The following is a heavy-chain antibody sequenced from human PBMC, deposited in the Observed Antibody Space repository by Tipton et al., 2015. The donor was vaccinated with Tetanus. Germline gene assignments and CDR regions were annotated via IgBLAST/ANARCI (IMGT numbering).Heavy chain of an antibody. D-gene: IGHD5-24*01. Sequence: TLSLTCSVSRGPISSYYWSWIRQPAEKGLEWIGHISNGNPDYTPSLKNRVTLSVDTSKNEFSLNLRSVTAADTGMYYCARGITDGYNRRFDYWGQGTLVVVSP. V-gene: IGHV4-4*07. CDR3: ARGITDGYNRRFDY. CDR2: ISNGNP. CDR1: RGPISSYY. J-gene: IGHJ4*02.